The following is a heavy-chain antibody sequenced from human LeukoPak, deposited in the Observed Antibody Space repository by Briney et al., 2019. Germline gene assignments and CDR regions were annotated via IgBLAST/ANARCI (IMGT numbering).Heavy chain of an antibody. CDR2: ISSSSSYI. V-gene: IGHV3-21*01. J-gene: IGHJ3*02. D-gene: IGHD6-19*01. CDR3: ARDRDYVSSGWSSYAFDI. Sequence: KPGGSLRLSCAASGFTFSSYRMNWLPQAPGKGLEWVSYISSSSSYIYYADSVKGRFTISRDNAKNSLYLQMNSLRAEDTAVYYCARDRDYVSSGWSSYAFDIWGQGTTVTVSS. CDR1: GFTFSSYR.